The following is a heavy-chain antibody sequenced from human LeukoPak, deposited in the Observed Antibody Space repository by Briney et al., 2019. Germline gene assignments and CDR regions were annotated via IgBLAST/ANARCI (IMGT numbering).Heavy chain of an antibody. Sequence: QPGRSLRLSCTASGFTFGDYAMSWVRQAPGKGLEWVGFIRSKAYGGTTEYAASVKGRFTTSRDDSKSIAYLQMNSLKTEDTAVYYCVRVVTRVIFDYWGQGTLVTVSS. CDR3: VRVVTRVIFDY. V-gene: IGHV3-49*04. CDR2: IRSKAYGGTT. CDR1: GFTFGDYA. D-gene: IGHD5-18*01. J-gene: IGHJ4*02.